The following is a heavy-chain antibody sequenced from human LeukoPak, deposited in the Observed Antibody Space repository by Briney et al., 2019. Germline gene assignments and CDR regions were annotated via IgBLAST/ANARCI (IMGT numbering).Heavy chain of an antibody. Sequence: GGSLRLSSRGSGFTLGVYAVTRVPEAPGKGGQWGCFISSEEYGRTPDYATSVKGRFTMSRENSQSIAYLQMNSLRTEDTAVYYCTRALSGWTGYSDFWGQGTLVTVSS. CDR1: GFTLGVYA. V-gene: IGHV3-49*04. D-gene: IGHD6-19*01. CDR2: ISSEEYGRTP. J-gene: IGHJ4*02. CDR3: TRALSGWTGYSDF.